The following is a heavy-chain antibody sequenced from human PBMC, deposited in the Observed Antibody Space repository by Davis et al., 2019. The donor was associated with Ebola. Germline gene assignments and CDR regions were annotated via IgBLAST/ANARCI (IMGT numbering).Heavy chain of an antibody. CDR2: IIPIVRKD. V-gene: IGHV1-69*13. J-gene: IGHJ4*02. Sequence: SVKVSCKASGDTFSTYAITWVRQAPGQGLDWMGGIIPIVRKDYYAVKFQGRVTITADESTSTAYMGLTSLRSDDTAVYYCARTPQWELSPYFDQWGQGTLVTVSS. CDR3: ARTPQWELSPYFDQ. D-gene: IGHD1-26*01. CDR1: GDTFSTYA.